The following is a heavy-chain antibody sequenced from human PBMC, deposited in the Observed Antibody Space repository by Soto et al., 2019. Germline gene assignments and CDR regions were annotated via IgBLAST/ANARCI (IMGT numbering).Heavy chain of an antibody. V-gene: IGHV4-59*08. CDR3: ARHDFGGYCSGGSCFKSAYYFDY. D-gene: IGHD2-15*01. CDR2: IYYSGST. CDR1: GGSISSYY. J-gene: IGHJ4*02. Sequence: SETLSLTCTVSGGSISSYYWSWIRQPPGKGLEWIGYIYYSGSTNYNPSLKSRVTISVDTSKNQFSLKLSSVTAADTAVYYCARHDFGGYCSGGSCFKSAYYFDYWGQGTLVTVS.